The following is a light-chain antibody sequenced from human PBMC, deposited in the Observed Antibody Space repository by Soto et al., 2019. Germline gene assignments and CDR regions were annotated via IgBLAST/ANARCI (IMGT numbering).Light chain of an antibody. J-gene: IGKJ1*01. Sequence: EIVLTQSPGTLSLSPEERATLSCRASQSVSSSYLAWYQQKPGQAPRLLIYGASSRATGIPDRFSGSGSGTDFTLTISRLEPEDFAVYYCQQYGSSPRTFGQGIKVDI. CDR3: QQYGSSPRT. CDR2: GAS. V-gene: IGKV3-20*01. CDR1: QSVSSSY.